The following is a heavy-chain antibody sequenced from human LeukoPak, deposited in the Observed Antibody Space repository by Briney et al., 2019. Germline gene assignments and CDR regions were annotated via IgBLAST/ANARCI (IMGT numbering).Heavy chain of an antibody. Sequence: KPSETLSLTCTVSGGSISSGDYYWSWIRQPPGKGLEWIGYIYYSGSTYYNPSLKSRVTISVDTSKNQFSLKLSSVTAADTAVYYCASLYGSGSSKIDYWGQGTLVTVSS. D-gene: IGHD3-10*01. J-gene: IGHJ4*02. V-gene: IGHV4-30-4*01. CDR3: ASLYGSGSSKIDY. CDR2: IYYSGST. CDR1: GGSISSGDYY.